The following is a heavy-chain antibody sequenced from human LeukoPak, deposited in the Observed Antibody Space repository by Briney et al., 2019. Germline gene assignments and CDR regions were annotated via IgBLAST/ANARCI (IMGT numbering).Heavy chain of an antibody. V-gene: IGHV4-39*07. CDR1: GGSISSSSYY. CDR2: IYYSGST. J-gene: IGHJ4*02. CDR3: ARNTGLFGVVKSFDV. D-gene: IGHD3-3*01. Sequence: SETLSLTCTVSGGSISSSSYYWGWIRQPPGKGLEWIGSIYYSGSTYYNPSLKSRVTISVDTSKNQFSLNLTSVTAADTAVYYCARNTGLFGVVKSFDVWGQGTLVTVSS.